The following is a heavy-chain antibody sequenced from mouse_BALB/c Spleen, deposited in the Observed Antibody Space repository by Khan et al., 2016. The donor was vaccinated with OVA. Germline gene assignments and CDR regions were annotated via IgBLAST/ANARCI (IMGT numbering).Heavy chain of an antibody. D-gene: IGHD1-1*01. J-gene: IGHJ3*01. CDR1: GFTFSTYG. CDR3: ARLAYYYDSEGLAD. Sequence: EVELVESGGDVVKPGGSLKLSCAASGFTFSTYGMSWVRQTPDKRLEWVATVSTGGHYTYFPATVTGRFTISRDTAKNTLYLQLRSMKSEDTAIFYCARLAYYYDSEGLADWGQGTRVTVSA. CDR2: VSTGGHYT. V-gene: IGHV5-6*01.